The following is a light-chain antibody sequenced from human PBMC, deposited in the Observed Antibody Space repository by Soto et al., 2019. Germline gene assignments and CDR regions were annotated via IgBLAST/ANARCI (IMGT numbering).Light chain of an antibody. CDR2: AAF. V-gene: IGKV1-17*01. CDR1: QGIGND. CDR3: LQLNSYPWT. Sequence: DIQMTQSPSSLSASVGDRVTITCRASQGIGNDLGWYQQKPGKAPKRLIYAAFSLQSGVPSRFSGSGSGTEFTLTSSSLQPEDSATYFCLQLNSYPWTFGQGTKVEI. J-gene: IGKJ1*01.